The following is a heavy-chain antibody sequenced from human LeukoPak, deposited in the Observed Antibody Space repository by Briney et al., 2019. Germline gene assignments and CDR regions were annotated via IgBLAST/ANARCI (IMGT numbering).Heavy chain of an antibody. D-gene: IGHD2-8*02. CDR2: IKQDGSEK. Sequence: GGSLRLSCAASGFTFSSYWMSWVRQAPGKGLEWVANIKQDGSEKYHVDSVKGRFTISRDNAKNSLYLQMNSLRAEDTAVYYCAREDCSGGAPDPQVWGQGTLVTVSS. J-gene: IGHJ4*02. CDR1: GFTFSSYW. CDR3: AREDCSGGAPDPQV. V-gene: IGHV3-7*01.